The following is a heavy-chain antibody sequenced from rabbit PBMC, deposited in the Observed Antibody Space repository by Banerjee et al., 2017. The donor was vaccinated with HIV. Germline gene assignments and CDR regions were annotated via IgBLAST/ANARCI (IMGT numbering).Heavy chain of an antibody. V-gene: IGHV1S43*01. D-gene: IGHD6-1*01. CDR3: ARDGYAGHGYPNL. Sequence: RQAPGKGLEWIGCINTNSGNTWYASWVNGRFTISRSTSLNTVDLEMTSLTAADTATYFCARDGYAGHGYPNLWGPGTLVTVS. CDR2: INTNSGNT. J-gene: IGHJ4*01.